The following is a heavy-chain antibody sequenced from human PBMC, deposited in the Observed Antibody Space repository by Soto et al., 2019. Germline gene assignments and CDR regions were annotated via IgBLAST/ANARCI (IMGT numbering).Heavy chain of an antibody. V-gene: IGHV1-2*04. J-gene: IGHJ4*02. CDR2: INPNSGGT. D-gene: IGHD1-26*01. CDR3: ARDESSGSYCPDY. Sequence: ASVNVSCKASGYTFTGYYMHWVRQAPGQGLEWMGWINPNSGGTNYAQKFQGWVTMTRDTSISTAYMELSRLRSDDTAVYYCARDESSGSYCPDYWGQGTLVTVS. CDR1: GYTFTGYY.